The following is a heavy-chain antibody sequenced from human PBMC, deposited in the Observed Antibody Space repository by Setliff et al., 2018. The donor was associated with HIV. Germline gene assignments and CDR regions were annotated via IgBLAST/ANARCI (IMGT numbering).Heavy chain of an antibody. J-gene: IGHJ4*02. V-gene: IGHV4-38-2*01. CDR3: ARVGYHGSGRYSFDY. CDR1: GYSISIGYY. D-gene: IGHD3-10*01. Sequence: SETLSLTCAVSGYSISIGYYWGWIRQPPGKGLEWIGNIYHSGSTKYNPSLKSRVTISADTSKNQFSLNLSSVTAAETAVHYCARVGYHGSGRYSFDYWGQGTLVTVSS. CDR2: IYHSGST.